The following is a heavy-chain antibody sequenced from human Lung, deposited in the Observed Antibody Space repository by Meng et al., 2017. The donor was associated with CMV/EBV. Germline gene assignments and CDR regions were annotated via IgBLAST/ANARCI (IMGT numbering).Heavy chain of an antibody. V-gene: IGHV1-18*01. D-gene: IGHD2-2*01. CDR2: TSAYKGNT. CDR3: ARDLLGYCSSTSCSDAFDI. CDR1: GYTFTSYG. Sequence: ASXXVSXKASGYTFTSYGISWARQAPGQGLEWMGWTSAYKGNTNYAQKLQGRVTMTTDTSTSTAYMDLRSLRSDDTAVYYCARDLLGYCSSTSCSDAFDIWXQGTMVTVSS. J-gene: IGHJ3*02.